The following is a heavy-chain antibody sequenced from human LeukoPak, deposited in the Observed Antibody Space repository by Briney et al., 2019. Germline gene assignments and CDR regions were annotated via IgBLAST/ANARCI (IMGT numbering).Heavy chain of an antibody. CDR2: IWYDGSNK. J-gene: IGHJ4*02. CDR3: AKGASGYDFDY. D-gene: IGHD3-22*01. V-gene: IGHV3-33*06. CDR1: GFTFSSYG. Sequence: PGGSLRLSCAASGFTFSSYGMHWVRQAPGKGLEWVAVIWYDGSNKYYADSVKGRFTISRDNSKNTLYLQMNSLRAEDTAVYYCAKGASGYDFDYWGQGTLVTVSS.